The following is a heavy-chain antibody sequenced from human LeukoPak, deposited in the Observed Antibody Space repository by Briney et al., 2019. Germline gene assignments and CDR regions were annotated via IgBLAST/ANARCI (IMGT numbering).Heavy chain of an antibody. Sequence: GGSLRLSCAASGFTFSSYWMNWVRQAPGKGLVWVSRIASDGSSTTYADSVKGRFTISRDNSKNTLYLQMNSLRAEDTAVYYCARLANPHYYDSSGRRAGLYYFDYWGQGTLVTVSS. CDR1: GFTFSSYW. CDR3: ARLANPHYYDSSGRRAGLYYFDY. D-gene: IGHD3-22*01. V-gene: IGHV3-74*01. J-gene: IGHJ4*02. CDR2: IASDGSST.